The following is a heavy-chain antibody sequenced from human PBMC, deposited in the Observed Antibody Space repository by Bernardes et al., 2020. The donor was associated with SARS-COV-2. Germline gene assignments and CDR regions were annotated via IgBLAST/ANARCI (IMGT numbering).Heavy chain of an antibody. Sequence: VGSLRLSCAASGFSVSTYAMSWVRQAPGKGLEWVSGISGTGDATYYAGSVKGRFTISRDNSRNTMYMEMNDLRAEDTAIYYCAKDSTVGSSIYGVLSFDSWGQGTLVTVSS. V-gene: IGHV3-23*01. CDR1: GFSVSTYA. D-gene: IGHD3-3*01. CDR3: AKDSTVGSSIYGVLSFDS. CDR2: ISGTGDAT. J-gene: IGHJ4*02.